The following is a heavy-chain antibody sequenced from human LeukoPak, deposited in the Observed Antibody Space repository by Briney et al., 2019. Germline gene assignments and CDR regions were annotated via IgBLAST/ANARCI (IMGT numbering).Heavy chain of an antibody. Sequence: GASVKVSCKASGYTFTSYGISWVRQAPGQGLEWMGWISAYNGNTNYAQKLQGRVTMTTDTSTSTAYMELRSLRSDDTAVYYCARVKQQLVLDDAFDIWGQGTMVTVSS. CDR1: GYTFTSYG. CDR3: ARVKQQLVLDDAFDI. V-gene: IGHV1-18*01. J-gene: IGHJ3*02. CDR2: ISAYNGNT. D-gene: IGHD6-13*01.